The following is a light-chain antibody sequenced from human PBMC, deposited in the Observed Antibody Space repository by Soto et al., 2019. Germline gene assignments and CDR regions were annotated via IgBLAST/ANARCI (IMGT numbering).Light chain of an antibody. Sequence: QSVLTQPPSVSAAPGQRVTISCSGSSSNIGRNYVSWYQQLPGTAPKLLIYDNNKRPSGIPDRFSGSKSGTSATLGITGFQTGDEADYYCGTWDDSLSAGVFGGGTKLTVL. V-gene: IGLV1-51*01. CDR3: GTWDDSLSAGV. CDR2: DNN. CDR1: SSNIGRNY. J-gene: IGLJ2*01.